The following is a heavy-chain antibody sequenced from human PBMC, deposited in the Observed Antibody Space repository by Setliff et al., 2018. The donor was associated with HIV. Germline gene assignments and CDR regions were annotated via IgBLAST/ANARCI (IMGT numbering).Heavy chain of an antibody. Sequence: GGSLRLSCAASGFTFSNYNMNWVRQAPGKGLEWVSSISSSSTYIYYADSVKGRFTISRDISRNTLYLQMNSLRDEDTAVYFCAKDGSDNFWSGYYVVARRGMDVWGQGTTVTVSS. J-gene: IGHJ6*02. V-gene: IGHV3-21*04. CDR2: ISSSSTYI. D-gene: IGHD3-3*01. CDR3: AKDGSDNFWSGYYVVARRGMDV. CDR1: GFTFSNYN.